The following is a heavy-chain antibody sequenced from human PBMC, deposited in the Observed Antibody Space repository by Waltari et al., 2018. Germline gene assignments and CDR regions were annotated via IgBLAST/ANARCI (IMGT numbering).Heavy chain of an antibody. D-gene: IGHD2-8*02. CDR3: VRLEDCTGPGGNCYSGAPFAVDV. V-gene: IGHV4-34*01. CDR2: INHSPNS. Sequence: QVHLQQWGAGLLRPSETLSLICAVYGGSLRGFYWGWIRQPPGKGLEWIGEINHSPNSNYNPSLRSRVLMSIDTSQNQFSLQLTSVTAADTGVYYCVRLEDCTGPGGNCYSGAPFAVDVWGQGTTVTVPS. CDR1: GGSLRGFY. J-gene: IGHJ6*02.